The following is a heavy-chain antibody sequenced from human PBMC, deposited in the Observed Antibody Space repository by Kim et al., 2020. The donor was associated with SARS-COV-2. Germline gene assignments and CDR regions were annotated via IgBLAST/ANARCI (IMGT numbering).Heavy chain of an antibody. J-gene: IGHJ4*02. CDR3: AKDHLPMYRVSLYYFDY. D-gene: IGHD1-26*01. Sequence: GGSLRLSCAASGFTFSSYGMHWVRQAPGKGLEWVAVISYDGSNKYYADSVKGRFTISRDNSKNTLYLQMNSLRAEDTAVYYCAKDHLPMYRVSLYYFDYWGQGTLVTVSS. CDR1: GFTFSSYG. V-gene: IGHV3-30*18. CDR2: ISYDGSNK.